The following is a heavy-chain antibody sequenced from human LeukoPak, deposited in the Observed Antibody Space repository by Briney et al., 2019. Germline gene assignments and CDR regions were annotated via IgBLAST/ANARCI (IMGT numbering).Heavy chain of an antibody. CDR2: IYDSGST. Sequence: SETLSLTCTVSGGSISSDYCSWIRQPPGRGLEWIGYIYDSGSTNYNPSLKSRVTILVDTSKNQFSLKLSSVTAADTAVYYCARSPNAKPKLWAFDIWGQGTVVTVSS. D-gene: IGHD1-1*01. CDR1: GGSISSDY. J-gene: IGHJ3*02. V-gene: IGHV4-4*09. CDR3: ARSPNAKPKLWAFDI.